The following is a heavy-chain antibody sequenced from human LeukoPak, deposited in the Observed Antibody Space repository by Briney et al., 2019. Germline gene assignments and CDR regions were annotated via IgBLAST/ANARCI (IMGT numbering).Heavy chain of an antibody. CDR3: ARQLRNCSGGSCYLVDY. J-gene: IGHJ4*02. V-gene: IGHV4-39*01. Sequence: PLETLSLTCTVSGGSISSSSYYWGWIRQPPGKGLEWIGSIYYSGSTYYNPSLKSRVTISVDTSKNQFSLKLSSVTAADTAVYYCARQLRNCSGGSCYLVDYWGQGTLVTVSS. D-gene: IGHD2-15*01. CDR2: IYYSGST. CDR1: GGSISSSSYY.